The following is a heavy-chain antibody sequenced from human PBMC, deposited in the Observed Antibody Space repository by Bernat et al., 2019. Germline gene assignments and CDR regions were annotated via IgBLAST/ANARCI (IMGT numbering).Heavy chain of an antibody. D-gene: IGHD5-18*01. V-gene: IGHV4-34*01. Sequence: QVQLQQWGAGLLKPSETLSLTCAVYGGSFSGYYWSWIRQPPGKGLEWIGEINHSGSTNYNPSLKSRVTISVDTSKNQFSLKLSSVTAADTAVYYCARLERGYSIFDYWGQGTLVTVSS. CDR3: ARLERGYSIFDY. CDR2: INHSGST. J-gene: IGHJ4*02. CDR1: GGSFSGYY.